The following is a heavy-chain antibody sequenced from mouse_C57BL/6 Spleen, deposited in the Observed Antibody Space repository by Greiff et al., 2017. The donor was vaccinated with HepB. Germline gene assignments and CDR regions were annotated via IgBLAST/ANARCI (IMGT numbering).Heavy chain of an antibody. CDR1: GYTFTDYN. CDR3: ARSGRLRYYYAMDY. CDR2: INPNNGGT. Sequence: VQLQQSGPELVKPGASVKIPCKASGYTFTDYNMDWVKQSHGKSLEWIGDINPNNGGTIYNQKFKGKATLTVDKSSSTAYMELRSLTSEDTAVYYCARSGRLRYYYAMDYWGQGTSVTVSS. D-gene: IGHD2-2*01. V-gene: IGHV1-18*01. J-gene: IGHJ4*01.